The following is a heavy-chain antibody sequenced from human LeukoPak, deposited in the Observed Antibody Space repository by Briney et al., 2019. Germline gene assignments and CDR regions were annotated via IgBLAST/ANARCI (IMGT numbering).Heavy chain of an antibody. J-gene: IGHJ4*02. V-gene: IGHV5-51*01. CDR1: GYSFTCYW. CDR2: IYPGDSDT. Sequence: GASLNTSCKSSGYSFTCYWIGWLRPMPGKGLEWLGIIYPGDSDTRYSPSLQGQVTIAADKSIITAYLQWSTLKASDTAMYYCAGRGGSSGYYVPWGQGTLVTVSS. D-gene: IGHD3-22*01. CDR3: AGRGGSSGYYVP.